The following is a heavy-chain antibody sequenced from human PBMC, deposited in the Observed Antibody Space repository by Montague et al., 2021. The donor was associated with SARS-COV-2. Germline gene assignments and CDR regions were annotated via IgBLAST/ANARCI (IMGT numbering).Heavy chain of an antibody. CDR3: ARSLISASGTGSNFDS. D-gene: IGHD6-13*01. V-gene: IGHV4-39*07. J-gene: IGHJ4*02. Sequence: SEILSLTCTVSGGSISDSNYLWGWIRQPPGKGLEWIGDIHYSGTYYNPXXRSRVTMSRDLSENQFSLRLRSVTAADTALYYCARSLISASGTGSNFDSWGQGTLVAVSS. CDR2: IHYSGT. CDR1: GGSISDSNYL.